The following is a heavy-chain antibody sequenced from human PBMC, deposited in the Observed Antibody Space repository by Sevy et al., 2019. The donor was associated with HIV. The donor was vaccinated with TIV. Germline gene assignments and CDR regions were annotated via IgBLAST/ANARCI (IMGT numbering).Heavy chain of an antibody. D-gene: IGHD3-22*01. V-gene: IGHV3-33*01. CDR1: GFTVSRYG. CDR3: ASLPNNYYDSGGYSGNDAFDI. J-gene: IGHJ3*02. CDR2: IWNDRSNK. Sequence: GGSLRLSCAASGFTVSRYGMHWVRQAPGKGLEWVAVIWNDRSNKYYADSVKGRFTISRDNSKNTLYLQMNSLRADDTAVYYCASLPNNYYDSGGYSGNDAFDIWGQGTMVTVSS.